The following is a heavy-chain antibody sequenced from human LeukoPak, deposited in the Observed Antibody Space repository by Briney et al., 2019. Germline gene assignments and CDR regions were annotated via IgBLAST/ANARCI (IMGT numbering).Heavy chain of an antibody. CDR2: IYPGDSDV. Sequence: GESLKISCKGSGYNFTNYWIGWVRQMPGKGLEWMGIIYPGDSDVRYSPSFQGQVTISADKSINTAYLQRSSLKASDTAVYYCARGVTMVRGVIGAFGIWGQGTMVTVSS. CDR3: ARGVTMVRGVIGAFGI. J-gene: IGHJ3*02. CDR1: GYNFTNYW. D-gene: IGHD3-10*01. V-gene: IGHV5-51*01.